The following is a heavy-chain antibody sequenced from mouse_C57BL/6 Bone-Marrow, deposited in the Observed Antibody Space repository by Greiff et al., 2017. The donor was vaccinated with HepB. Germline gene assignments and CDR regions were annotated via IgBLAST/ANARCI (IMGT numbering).Heavy chain of an antibody. D-gene: IGHD1-1*01. Sequence: QVQLQQSGSELRSPGSSVKLSCKDFDSEFFPIAYMCWVRQKPGHGFEWIGGILPSIGRTIYGEMFEDKATLDADTMSNTAYLELNSLTSEDTATYYCAREDYYGSTHWYFDVWGTGTTVTVSS. J-gene: IGHJ1*03. CDR1: DSEFFPIAY. CDR3: AREDYYGSTHWYFDV. V-gene: IGHV15-2*01. CDR2: ILPSIGRT.